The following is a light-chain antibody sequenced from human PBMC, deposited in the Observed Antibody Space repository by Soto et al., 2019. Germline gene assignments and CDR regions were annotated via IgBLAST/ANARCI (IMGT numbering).Light chain of an antibody. V-gene: IGKV3-20*01. CDR2: GAS. CDR1: QSVSSSY. Sequence: EIVLTQSPGTLSLSPGERATLSCRASQSVSSSYLAWYQQKPGQAPRLLIYGASSRATGIPDRFSGSGSGTDFTLTISRLEPEDFAVYYCQQYGSSPLTYTFGQGTKREIK. J-gene: IGKJ2*01. CDR3: QQYGSSPLTYT.